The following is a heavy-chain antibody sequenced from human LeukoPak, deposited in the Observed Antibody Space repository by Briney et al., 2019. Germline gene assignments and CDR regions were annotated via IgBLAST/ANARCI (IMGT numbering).Heavy chain of an antibody. V-gene: IGHV4-59*01. CDR1: GGSISSYY. Sequence: SETLSLTCTVSGGSISSYYWSWIRQPPGKGLEWIGYIYYSGSTNYNPSLKSRVTISVDTSKNQFSLKLSSVTAADTAVYYCARDRLDRQRYNWFDPWGQGTLVTVSS. J-gene: IGHJ5*02. CDR2: IYYSGST. CDR3: ARDRLDRQRYNWFDP. D-gene: IGHD4-17*01.